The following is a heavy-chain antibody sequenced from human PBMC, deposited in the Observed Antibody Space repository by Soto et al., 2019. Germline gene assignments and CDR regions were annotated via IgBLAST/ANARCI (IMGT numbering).Heavy chain of an antibody. Sequence: QVQLVQSGTEVKKPGSSVNVSCKTSGGTFGNTAVTWVRQAPGQGLEWMGGIVPMFGTANYAQKFQGRVTITADESTNTAYMELNSLRSADTAVYFCARDGDPGYAFWSGPLGGGRFDPWGQGTLVTVSS. V-gene: IGHV1-69*12. D-gene: IGHD3-3*01. J-gene: IGHJ5*02. CDR2: IVPMFGTA. CDR1: GGTFGNTA. CDR3: ARDGDPGYAFWSGPLGGGRFDP.